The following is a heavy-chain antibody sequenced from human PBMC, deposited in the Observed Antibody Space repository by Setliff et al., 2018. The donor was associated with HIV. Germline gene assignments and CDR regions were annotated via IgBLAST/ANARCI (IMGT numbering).Heavy chain of an antibody. CDR1: GAPVSSGRYY. CDR3: VSGPLSGYGYYFDY. CDR2: IHYTGST. J-gene: IGHJ4*02. V-gene: IGHV4-39*01. D-gene: IGHD3-3*01. Sequence: SETLSLTCSVSGAPVSSGRYYWGWIRQPPGRGLEWIATIHYTGSTYYNPSLKSRVTISVDTSKNQFSLKLSSVTAADTAVYYCVSGPLSGYGYYFDYWGQGALVTVSS.